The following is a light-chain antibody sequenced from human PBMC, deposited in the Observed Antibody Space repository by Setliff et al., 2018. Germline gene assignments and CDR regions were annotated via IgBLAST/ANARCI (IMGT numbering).Light chain of an antibody. Sequence: QSVLAQPPSASGSPGQSVTISCTGTSSDVGGYNYVSWYQQHPGKAPKLMIYEVSKRPSGVPDRFSGSKSGNTASLTVSGLQAEDEADYYCSSYAGSNNYVFGTGTKAT. CDR2: EVS. CDR1: SSDVGGYNY. J-gene: IGLJ1*01. V-gene: IGLV2-8*01. CDR3: SSYAGSNNYV.